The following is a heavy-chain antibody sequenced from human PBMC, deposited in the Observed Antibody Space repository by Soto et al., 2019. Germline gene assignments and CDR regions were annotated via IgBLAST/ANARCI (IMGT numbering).Heavy chain of an antibody. D-gene: IGHD6-13*01. V-gene: IGHV3-7*01. CDR3: ARIAASGRGWDV. CDR2: IKQDGSEE. J-gene: IGHJ6*02. CDR1: GFTFSSYW. Sequence: EVQLVESGGGLVQPGGSLRLSCVDSGFTFSSYWMSWVRQAPVKGLEWVGNIKQDGSEENYVDSVKGRFTISRDNAKNSMYLQMNSLRVEDTAVYYCARIAASGRGWDVWGQWTTVVVSS.